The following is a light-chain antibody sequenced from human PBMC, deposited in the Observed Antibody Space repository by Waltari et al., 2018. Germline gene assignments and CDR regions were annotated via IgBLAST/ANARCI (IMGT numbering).Light chain of an antibody. J-gene: IGKJ2*01. CDR3: QQYDAYPLT. Sequence: DIEMTQSPATLSASVGDRVTITCRASQSVSVWLAWYQQKPGKAPNLFVYKASILHVGVPSRFSATGSGTEFTLTIDSLHPADSATYYCQQYDAYPLTFGQGTKLEIK. V-gene: IGKV1-5*03. CDR2: KAS. CDR1: QSVSVW.